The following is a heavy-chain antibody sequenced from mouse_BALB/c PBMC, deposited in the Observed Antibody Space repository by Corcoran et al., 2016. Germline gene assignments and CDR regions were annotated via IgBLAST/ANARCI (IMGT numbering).Heavy chain of an antibody. J-gene: IGHJ2*01. CDR2: IDPANGNT. CDR3: ARSNWFDY. V-gene: IGHV14-3*02. CDR1: GFNIKDTY. Sequence: EVQLQQSGAELVKPGASVKLSCTASGFNIKDTYMHWVKQRPEQGLEWIGRIDPANGNTKYDPKFQGKATITADTSTNTAYLQLSSLTSEDTAVYYCARSNWFDYWGQGTTLTVSS. D-gene: IGHD4-1*01.